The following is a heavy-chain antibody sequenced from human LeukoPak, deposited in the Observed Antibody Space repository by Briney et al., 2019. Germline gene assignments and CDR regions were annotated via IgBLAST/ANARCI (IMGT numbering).Heavy chain of an antibody. J-gene: IGHJ5*02. CDR1: GFTFSSYA. V-gene: IGHV3-64D*06. Sequence: PGGSLRLSCSASGFTFSSYAMHWVRQAPGKGLEYVSAISSNGGSTYYADPVKGRFTISRDNSKNTLYLQMSSLRAEDTAVYYCVKSVAGLSGFDPWGQGTLVTVSS. D-gene: IGHD2-15*01. CDR2: ISSNGGST. CDR3: VKSVAGLSGFDP.